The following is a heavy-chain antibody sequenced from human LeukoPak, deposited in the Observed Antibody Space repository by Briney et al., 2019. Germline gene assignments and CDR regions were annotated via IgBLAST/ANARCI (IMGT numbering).Heavy chain of an antibody. V-gene: IGHV3-23*01. CDR2: ISGSGTRT. J-gene: IGHJ4*02. D-gene: IGHD3-22*01. CDR3: AKAPTKEEEWLLLNYFDY. Sequence: PGGSLRLSCVGSGFTLSSYAVRWVRQAPGKGLEWVSAISGSGTRTYYADSVKGRFTISRDNSKNTLYLQINSLRAEDTAVYYCAKAPTKEEEWLLLNYFDYWGQGTLVTVSS. CDR1: GFTLSSYA.